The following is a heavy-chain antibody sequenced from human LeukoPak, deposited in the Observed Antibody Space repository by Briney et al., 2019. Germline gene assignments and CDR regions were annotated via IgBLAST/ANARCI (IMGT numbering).Heavy chain of an antibody. CDR2: VKRDGSEK. CDR1: GFTFSSYW. J-gene: IGHJ4*02. CDR3: AKYDVWSGFSYDY. Sequence: GGSLRLCCTASGFTFSSYWMSWVRQAPGKRLEWVANVKRDGSEKYYVDSVKGRFTISRDNAKNSLFLQMNSLTVEDTAVYYCAKYDVWSGFSYDYWGQGALVTVSS. V-gene: IGHV3-7*01. D-gene: IGHD3-3*01.